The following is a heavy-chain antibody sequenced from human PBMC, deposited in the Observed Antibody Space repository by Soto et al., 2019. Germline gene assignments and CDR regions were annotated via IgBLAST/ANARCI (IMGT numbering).Heavy chain of an antibody. D-gene: IGHD3-22*01. Sequence: SETLSLTCTVSGGSISSSSYCWGWIRQPPGKGLEWIGSIYYSGSTYYNPSLKSRVTISVDTSKNQFSLKLSSVTAADTAVYYCARQRYYYDSSGYYYQFDYWGQGTLVTVSS. CDR1: GGSISSSSYC. CDR2: IYYSGST. CDR3: ARQRYYYDSSGYYYQFDY. J-gene: IGHJ4*02. V-gene: IGHV4-39*01.